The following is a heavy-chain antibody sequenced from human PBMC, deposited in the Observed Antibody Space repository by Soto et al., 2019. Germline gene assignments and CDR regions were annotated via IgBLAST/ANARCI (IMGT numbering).Heavy chain of an antibody. CDR2: IRSKAYGGTP. Sequence: GGSLRLSCTGSGFTWGDYAMNWVRQAPGKGLEWVGFIRSKAYGGTPEYATSVKGRFTISRDDSKTIAYLQMNSLKTDDTAVFSCASSLLNGMDVWCQGNTVTVS. V-gene: IGHV3-49*04. J-gene: IGHJ6*02. CDR1: GFTWGDYA. CDR3: ASSLLNGMDV. D-gene: IGHD1-26*01.